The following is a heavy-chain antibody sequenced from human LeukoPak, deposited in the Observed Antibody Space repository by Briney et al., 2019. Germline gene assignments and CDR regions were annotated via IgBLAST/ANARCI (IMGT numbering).Heavy chain of an antibody. V-gene: IGHV4-30-2*01. CDR2: IYHSGST. D-gene: IGHD6-19*01. CDR1: GGSISSGGYS. Sequence: SQTLSLTCAVSGGSISSGGYSWSWIRQPPGKGPEWIGYIYHSGSTYFNPSLKSRVTISVDRSKNQFSLKLSSVTAADTAVYYCARGTGYSSGWEYFQHWGQGTLVTVSS. J-gene: IGHJ1*01. CDR3: ARGTGYSSGWEYFQH.